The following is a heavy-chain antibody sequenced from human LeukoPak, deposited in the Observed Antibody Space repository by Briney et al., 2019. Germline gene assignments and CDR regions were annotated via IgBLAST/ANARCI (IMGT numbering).Heavy chain of an antibody. CDR2: IYSGGST. V-gene: IGHV3-66*01. Sequence: QPGGSLRLSCAVSGXTVSSRYVSWVRQAPGKGLEWVSDIYSGGSTYYADSVKGRFSISRDNSKNTVYLQMNSLRAEDTAVYYCARGSSGSWYVYDYWGQGTLVTVSS. J-gene: IGHJ4*02. D-gene: IGHD6-13*01. CDR1: GXTVSSRY. CDR3: ARGSSGSWYVYDY.